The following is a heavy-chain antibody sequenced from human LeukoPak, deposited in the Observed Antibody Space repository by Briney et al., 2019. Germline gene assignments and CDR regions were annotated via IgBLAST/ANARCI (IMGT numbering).Heavy chain of an antibody. CDR2: IYYSGST. CDR3: TRGSRHCSSGSCYGWFDP. CDR1: GGSISSSSYY. D-gene: IGHD2-15*01. V-gene: IGHV4-39*07. J-gene: IGHJ5*02. Sequence: SETLSLTCTVSGGSISSSSYYWGWIRQPPGKGLEWIGSIYYSGSTYYNPSLKSRVTISVDTSKNQFSLKLNSVTAADTAIYYCTRGSRHCSSGSCYGWFDPWGQGTLVTVSS.